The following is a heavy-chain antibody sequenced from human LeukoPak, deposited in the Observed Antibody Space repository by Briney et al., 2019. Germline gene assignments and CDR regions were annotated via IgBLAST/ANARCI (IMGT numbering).Heavy chain of an antibody. D-gene: IGHD6-13*01. J-gene: IGHJ5*02. Sequence: GGSLRLSCIGSGFIFSNYAMSWVRQAPGRGLQWVSSISSSSSYIYYADSVKGRFTISRDNAKNSLYLQMNSLRAEDTAVYYCARGEQQLGIWFDPWGQGTLVTVSS. CDR2: ISSSSSYI. V-gene: IGHV3-21*01. CDR3: ARGEQQLGIWFDP. CDR1: GFIFSNYA.